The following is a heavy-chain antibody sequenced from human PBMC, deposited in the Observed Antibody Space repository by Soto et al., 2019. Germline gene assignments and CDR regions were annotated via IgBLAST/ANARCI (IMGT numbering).Heavy chain of an antibody. J-gene: IGHJ4*02. Sequence: QVQLVESGGGVVQPGRSLRLSCEVSGFTFSTYGMHWVRQAPGKGLEWVAVIWHDGSIKYHADSVKGRFSSSRDNSKDTLYLEMNSLRADDTAVYYCARDRGYSSNWFGCIDDWGQGTLVTFSS. D-gene: IGHD6-13*01. CDR3: ARDRGYSSNWFGCIDD. CDR2: IWHDGSIK. CDR1: GFTFSTYG. V-gene: IGHV3-33*01.